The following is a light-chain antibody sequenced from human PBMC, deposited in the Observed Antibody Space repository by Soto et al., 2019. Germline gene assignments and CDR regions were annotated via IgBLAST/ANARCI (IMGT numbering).Light chain of an antibody. CDR2: DAS. V-gene: IGKV3-11*01. CDR1: QSVSSY. J-gene: IGKJ5*01. CDR3: QQRTNWPRIT. Sequence: EIVLTQSPAALSLSPGERATLSCRASQSVSSYLAWYQHKPGQAPRLLIYDASSRAPGIPTRFSGSGSGTDFTLTISSLEPEDFAVYYCQQRTNWPRITFGQGTRLE.